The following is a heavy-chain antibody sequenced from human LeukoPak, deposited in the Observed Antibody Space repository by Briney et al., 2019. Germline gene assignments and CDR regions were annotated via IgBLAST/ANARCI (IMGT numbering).Heavy chain of an antibody. V-gene: IGHV3-30*03. Sequence: SGGSLRLSCAASGFTFSSYGMHWVRQAPGKGLEWVAVILYGGSNKYYADSVKGRFAISRDNSKNTLYLQMNSLRAEDTAVYYCARGAKTGTMYYYYYMDVWGKGTTVTVSS. D-gene: IGHD1-7*01. CDR2: ILYGGSNK. CDR3: ARGAKTGTMYYYYYMDV. CDR1: GFTFSSYG. J-gene: IGHJ6*03.